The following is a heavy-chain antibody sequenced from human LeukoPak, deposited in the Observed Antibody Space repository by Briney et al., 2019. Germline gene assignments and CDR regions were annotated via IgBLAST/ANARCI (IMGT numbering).Heavy chain of an antibody. J-gene: IGHJ4*02. V-gene: IGHV1-69*04. CDR2: IIPILGIA. D-gene: IGHD2-2*02. CDR1: GGTFSSYA. CDR3: ARTMAAAAIPPDY. Sequence: SVKVSCKASGGTFSSYAISWVRQAPGQGLEWRGRIIPILGIANYAQKFQGRVTITADKSTSTAYMELSSLRSEDTAVYYCARTMAAAAIPPDYWGQGTLVTVSS.